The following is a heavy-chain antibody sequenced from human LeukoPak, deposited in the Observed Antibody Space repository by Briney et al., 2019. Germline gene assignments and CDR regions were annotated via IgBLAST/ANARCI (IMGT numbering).Heavy chain of an antibody. V-gene: IGHV3-23*01. CDR1: GFSFSSFA. J-gene: IGHJ3*02. Sequence: PGGSLRLSCAASGFSFSSFAMTWVRQSPGTGLEWVSSINGRGDGPFYADSVKGRFTISRDNAKNSLYLQMNSLRAEDTAVYYCARVGIADDAFDIWGQGTMVTVSS. D-gene: IGHD6-13*01. CDR2: INGRGDGP. CDR3: ARVGIADDAFDI.